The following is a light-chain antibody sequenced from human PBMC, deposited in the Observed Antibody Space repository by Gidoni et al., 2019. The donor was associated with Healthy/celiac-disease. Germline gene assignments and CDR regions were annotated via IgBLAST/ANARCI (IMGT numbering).Light chain of an antibody. CDR2: DAS. CDR3: QQRSNWPPLT. CDR1: QSVSSY. J-gene: IGKJ4*01. Sequence: IVLTQSPATLSLSPGERATLSCRASQSVSSYLAWYQQKPGQAPRLLIYDASNRATGIPARFSGSRSGTDFTLTISSLEPEDFAVYYCQQRSNWPPLTFGGXTKVEIK. V-gene: IGKV3-11*01.